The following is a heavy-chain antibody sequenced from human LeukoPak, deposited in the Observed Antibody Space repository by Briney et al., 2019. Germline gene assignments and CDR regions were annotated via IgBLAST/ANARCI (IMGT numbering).Heavy chain of an antibody. CDR3: ARDHAYRADY. Sequence: PGGSLRLSCAASGFTFSNDWMCWLRQAPGKGLEWVANINQDESKKYYADSVKGRFTISRDNAKISLYLQMSSLTAEDTAIYYCARDHAYRADYWGQGTLVTVSS. D-gene: IGHD2-2*01. CDR2: INQDESKK. V-gene: IGHV3-7*01. CDR1: GFTFSNDW. J-gene: IGHJ4*02.